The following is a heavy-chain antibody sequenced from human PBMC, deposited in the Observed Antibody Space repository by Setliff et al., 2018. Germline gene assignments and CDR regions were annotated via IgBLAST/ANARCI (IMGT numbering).Heavy chain of an antibody. CDR2: IIPIFGTA. CDR3: ARDSRGLVPAAIEGSYYYYGMDV. D-gene: IGHD2-2*02. V-gene: IGHV1-69*13. J-gene: IGHJ6*02. Sequence: ASVKVSCKASGRTFSSYAISWVRQAPGQGLEWMGGIIPIFGTANYAQKFQGRVTITADESTSTAYMELSSLRSEDTAVYYCARDSRGLVPAAIEGSYYYYGMDVWGQGTTVTVS. CDR1: GRTFSSYA.